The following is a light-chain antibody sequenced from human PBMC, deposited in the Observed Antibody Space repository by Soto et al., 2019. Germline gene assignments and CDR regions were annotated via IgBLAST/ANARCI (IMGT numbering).Light chain of an antibody. CDR2: KVS. J-gene: IGKJ1*01. V-gene: IGKV1-5*03. Sequence: DIQMSQFPSTLSASVGDRVTITGRASQSLVRELAWYQQQPGKAPKFLIYKVSILESGVPSRFSGSGSGTEFTLTISSLQPDDFGTYYCQQHKSYPRTFGQGTKVEIK. CDR3: QQHKSYPRT. CDR1: QSLVRE.